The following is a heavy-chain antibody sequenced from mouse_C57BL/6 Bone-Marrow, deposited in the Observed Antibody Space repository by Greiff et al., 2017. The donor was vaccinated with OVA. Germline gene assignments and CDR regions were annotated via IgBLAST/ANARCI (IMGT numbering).Heavy chain of an antibody. CDR1: GYAFSSSW. Sequence: QVQLKESGPELVKPGASVKISCKASGYAFSSSWMNWVKQRPGKGLEWIGRIYPGDGDTNYNGKFKGKATLTADKSSSTAYMQLSSLTSEDSAVYFCARLDFLYAMDYWGQGTSVTVSS. CDR2: IYPGDGDT. V-gene: IGHV1-82*01. D-gene: IGHD2-4*01. J-gene: IGHJ4*01. CDR3: ARLDFLYAMDY.